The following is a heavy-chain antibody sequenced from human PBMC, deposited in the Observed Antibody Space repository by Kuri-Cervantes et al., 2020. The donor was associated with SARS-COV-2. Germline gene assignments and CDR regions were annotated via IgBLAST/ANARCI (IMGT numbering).Heavy chain of an antibody. V-gene: IGHV3-15*01. D-gene: IGHD3-3*01. Sequence: GESLKISCAASGFTFSSYWMHWVRQAPGKGLEWVGRIKSKTDGGTTDYAAPVKGRFTISRDDSKNTLYLQMNSLKTEDTAVYYCTTYYDFWSGYYSSDAFDIWGQGTVVTVSS. CDR1: GFTFSSYW. J-gene: IGHJ3*02. CDR3: TTYYDFWSGYYSSDAFDI. CDR2: IKSKTDGGTT.